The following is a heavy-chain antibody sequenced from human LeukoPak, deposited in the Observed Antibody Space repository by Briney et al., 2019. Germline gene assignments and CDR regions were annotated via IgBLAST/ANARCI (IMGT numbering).Heavy chain of an antibody. Sequence: PSETLSLTCAVYGGSFSGYSWSWIRQPPGKGLEWIGYIYHSGSTYYNPSLKSRVTISVDRPKNQFSLKLSSVTAADTAVYYCARADIVATVYDYWGQGTLVTVSS. V-gene: IGHV4-30-2*01. CDR1: GGSFSGYS. CDR3: ARADIVATVYDY. CDR2: IYHSGST. J-gene: IGHJ4*02. D-gene: IGHD5-12*01.